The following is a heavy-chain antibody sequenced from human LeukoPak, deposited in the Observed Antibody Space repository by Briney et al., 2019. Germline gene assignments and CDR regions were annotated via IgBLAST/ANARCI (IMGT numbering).Heavy chain of an antibody. V-gene: IGHV3-33*01. Sequence: GTSLRLSCAASGFTFNTYGMHWVRQAPGKGLEWVALIWYDGTNKYYADSVKGRFTISRDNSKNTLYLRMNSLGTEDTAVYYCARGGGSGWYQDWFDPWGQGTLVTVSS. J-gene: IGHJ5*02. CDR3: ARGGGSGWYQDWFDP. D-gene: IGHD6-19*01. CDR2: IWYDGTNK. CDR1: GFTFNTYG.